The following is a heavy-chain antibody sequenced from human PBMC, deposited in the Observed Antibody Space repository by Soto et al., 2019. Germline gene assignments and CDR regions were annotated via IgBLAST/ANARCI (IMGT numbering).Heavy chain of an antibody. J-gene: IGHJ4*02. CDR1: GFTFSLYP. CDR2: ISGSAGTT. CDR3: ANWGKSGSDF. V-gene: IGHV3-23*01. Sequence: PGGSLRLSCAASGFTFSLYPMSWVRQAPGKGLEWVSRISGSAGTTYYADSVKGRFTISRDNSNNTLYLQMNTLRAEDTAVYYCANWGKSGSDFWGQGTLVTVSS. D-gene: IGHD3-16*01.